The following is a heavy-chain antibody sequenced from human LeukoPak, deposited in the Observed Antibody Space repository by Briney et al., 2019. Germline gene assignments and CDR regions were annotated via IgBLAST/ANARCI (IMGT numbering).Heavy chain of an antibody. D-gene: IGHD2-2*02. CDR1: GGSISSSSYY. CDR3: ARRNGYIRGPMDV. Sequence: SETLSLTCTVSGGSISSSSYYWGWIRQPPGKGLEWIGSIYYSGSTNYNPSLKSRVTISVDTSKNQFSLKLSSVTAADTAVYYCARRNGYIRGPMDVWGKGTTVTISS. J-gene: IGHJ6*04. CDR2: IYYSGST. V-gene: IGHV4-39*07.